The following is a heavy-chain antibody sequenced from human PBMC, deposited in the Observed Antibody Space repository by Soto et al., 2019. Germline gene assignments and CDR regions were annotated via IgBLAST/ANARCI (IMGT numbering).Heavy chain of an antibody. CDR3: AKDMALAYSSSPNTMCDY. V-gene: IGHV3-43*01. CDR2: ISWDGGST. Sequence: GGSLRLSCAASGFTFDDYTMHWVRQAPGKGLEWVSLISWDGGSTYYADSVKGRFTISRDNSKNSLYLQMNSLRTEDTALYYCAKDMALAYSSSPNTMCDYWGQGTLVTVSS. CDR1: GFTFDDYT. J-gene: IGHJ4*02. D-gene: IGHD6-13*01.